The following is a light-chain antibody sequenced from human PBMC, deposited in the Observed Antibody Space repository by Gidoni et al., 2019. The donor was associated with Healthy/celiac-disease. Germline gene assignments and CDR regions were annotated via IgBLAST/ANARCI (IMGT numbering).Light chain of an antibody. CDR2: DAS. CDR1: QSVSSY. V-gene: IGKV3-11*01. CDR3: QQRSNWLT. Sequence: EILLTQSPAALSLSQGERATLSCRASQSVSSYLAWYQQKPGQAPRLLIFDASTRATGIPAMFSGSGSGTEFTLTISSLEPEEFAVYCCQQRSNWLTFGGGTKVEIK. J-gene: IGKJ4*01.